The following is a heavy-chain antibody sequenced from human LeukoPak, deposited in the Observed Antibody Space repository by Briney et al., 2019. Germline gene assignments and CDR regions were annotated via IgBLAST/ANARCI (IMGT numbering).Heavy chain of an antibody. D-gene: IGHD1-26*01. CDR3: ARRPRNSGSDDGPPGLDY. J-gene: IGHJ4*02. V-gene: IGHV4-34*01. CDR1: GESFSGYH. Sequence: PSDTLSLTCGISGESFSGYHWTWIRQPPEKGLEWLGEIDHSETTNYNPSLQSRVAMSIDSSKNQFFLYVSSVTAADTAVYYCARRPRNSGSDDGPPGLDYWGQGTLVTVSS. CDR2: IDHSETT.